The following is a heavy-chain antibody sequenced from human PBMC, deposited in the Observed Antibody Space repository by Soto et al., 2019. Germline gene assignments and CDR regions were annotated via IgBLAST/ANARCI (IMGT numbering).Heavy chain of an antibody. CDR3: ASRIAVADWRAFGY. CDR2: TSSSGSTI. J-gene: IGHJ4*02. Sequence: GGSLRLSCAASGFTFSDYYMSWIRQAPGKGLEWVSYTSSSGSTIYYADSVKGRFTISRDNAKNSLYLQMNSLRAEDTAVYYCASRIAVADWRAFGYWGQGTLVTVSS. V-gene: IGHV3-11*01. CDR1: GFTFSDYY. D-gene: IGHD6-19*01.